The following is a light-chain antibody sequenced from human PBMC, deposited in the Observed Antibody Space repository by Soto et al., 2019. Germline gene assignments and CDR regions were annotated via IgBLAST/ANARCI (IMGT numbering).Light chain of an antibody. CDR3: MQGTHXXIT. J-gene: IGKJ5*01. CDR1: QSLVHSDGIAY. CDR2: KVS. Sequence: DVVMTQSPLSLPVTLGQPASISCRSNQSLVHSDGIAYFSWFQQRPGRSPRRLIYKVSNRDSGVPARFSGSGSGTDFALKISRVXXXXVGVYYCMQGTHXXITFGQGTRLXIK. V-gene: IGKV2-30*02.